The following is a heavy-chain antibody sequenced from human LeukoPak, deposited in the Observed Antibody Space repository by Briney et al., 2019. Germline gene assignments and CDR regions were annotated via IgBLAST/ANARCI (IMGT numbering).Heavy chain of an antibody. CDR2: IIPILGIA. CDR3: ARGITWELHWYFDL. Sequence: GASVKVSCKASGYTFTGYSMHWVRQAPGQGLEWMGRIIPILGIANYAQKFQGRVTITADKSTSTAYMELSSLRSEDTAVYYGARGITWELHWYFDLWGRGTLVTVSS. CDR1: GYTFTGYS. J-gene: IGHJ2*01. D-gene: IGHD1-26*01. V-gene: IGHV1-69*04.